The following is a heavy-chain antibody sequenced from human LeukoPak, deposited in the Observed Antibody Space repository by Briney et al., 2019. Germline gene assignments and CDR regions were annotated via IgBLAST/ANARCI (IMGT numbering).Heavy chain of an antibody. V-gene: IGHV4-30-2*06. CDR2: IYDSGST. D-gene: IGHD2/OR15-2a*01. CDR1: GGSISSGGHP. CDR3: ARESNINNWFDP. Sequence: SETLSLTCIVSGGSISSGGHPWSWIRQSPGKGLEWIGYIYDSGSTFYNPSLKSRVTMSIDRSNNQFSLKLSSVTAADTAVYYCARESNINNWFDPWGQGTLVTVSS. J-gene: IGHJ5*02.